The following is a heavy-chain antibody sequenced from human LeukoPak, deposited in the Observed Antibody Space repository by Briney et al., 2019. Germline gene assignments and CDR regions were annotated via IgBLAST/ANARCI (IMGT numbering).Heavy chain of an antibody. J-gene: IGHJ3*02. Sequence: EASVKVSCKASGYTFTSYGISWVRQAPGQGLEWMGWISAYNGNTNYAQKLQGRVTMTTDTSTSTAYMELRSLRSDDTAVYYCASRYYYDSSGYYRIDAFDIWGQGTMVTVSS. CDR1: GYTFTSYG. CDR2: ISAYNGNT. V-gene: IGHV1-18*01. CDR3: ASRYYYDSSGYYRIDAFDI. D-gene: IGHD3-22*01.